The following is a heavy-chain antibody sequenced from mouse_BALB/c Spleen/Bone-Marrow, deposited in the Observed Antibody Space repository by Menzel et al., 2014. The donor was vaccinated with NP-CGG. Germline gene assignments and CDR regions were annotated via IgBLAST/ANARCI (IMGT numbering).Heavy chain of an antibody. CDR1: GSTFSDYY. CDR3: ARGSSYFDH. Sequence: EVKVEESGGGLVKPGGSLKLSCAASGSTFSDYYMYWVRQTPEKRLEWVATISDGGSYTYYPDSVKGRFTISRDNAKNNLYLQMSSLKSEDTAMYYCARGSSYFDHWGQGTTLTVSS. V-gene: IGHV5-4*02. CDR2: ISDGGSYT. D-gene: IGHD1-1*01. J-gene: IGHJ2*01.